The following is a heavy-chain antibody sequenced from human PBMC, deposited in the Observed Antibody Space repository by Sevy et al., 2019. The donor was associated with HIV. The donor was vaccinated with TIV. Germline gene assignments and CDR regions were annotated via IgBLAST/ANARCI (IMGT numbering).Heavy chain of an antibody. Sequence: ASVKVSCKASGYTFTSYGISWVRQAPGQGLEWMGWISAYNGNTNYAQKLQGRVTMTTDTSTSTAYMELRSLRSDDTAMYYCAVLNRLGDDAFDIWGQGTMVTVSS. J-gene: IGHJ3*02. V-gene: IGHV1-18*01. CDR1: GYTFTSYG. D-gene: IGHD3-9*01. CDR2: ISAYNGNT. CDR3: AVLNRLGDDAFDI.